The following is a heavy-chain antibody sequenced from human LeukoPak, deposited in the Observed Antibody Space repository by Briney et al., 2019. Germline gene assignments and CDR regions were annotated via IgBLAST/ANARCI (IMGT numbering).Heavy chain of an antibody. CDR3: ARGSGSGWPLDR. J-gene: IGHJ5*02. CDR1: GVIVSRNF. V-gene: IGHV3-53*01. CDR2: MYAGGTT. Sequence: PGGSLRLSCAASGVIVSRNFMSWVRQAPGKGLQWVAIMYAGGTTDYSESVRGRFYISRGTSNNTLSLQMNSLRAEDTAVYYCARGSGSGWPLDRWGQGTLVTVSS. D-gene: IGHD6-19*01.